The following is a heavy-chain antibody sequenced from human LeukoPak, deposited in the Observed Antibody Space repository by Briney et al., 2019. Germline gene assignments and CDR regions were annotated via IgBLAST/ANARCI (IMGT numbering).Heavy chain of an antibody. J-gene: IGHJ4*02. CDR2: IYSTGST. CDR1: GGSISSYY. Sequence: SETLSLTCTVSGGSISSYYWSWIRQPAGKGLEWIERIYSTGSTNYNPSLKSRVTMSVDTSKNQFSLRLRSVTAADTAVYYCAKQIASAGTAGFDFWGQGALVTVSS. CDR3: AKQIASAGTAGFDF. V-gene: IGHV4-4*07. D-gene: IGHD6-13*01.